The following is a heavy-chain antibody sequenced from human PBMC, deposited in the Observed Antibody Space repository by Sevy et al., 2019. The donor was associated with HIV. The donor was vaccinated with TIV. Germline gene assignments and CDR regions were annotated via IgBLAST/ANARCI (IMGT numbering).Heavy chain of an antibody. D-gene: IGHD2-8*01. CDR1: GASISSYY. Sequence: KQSQTLSLTCTVSGASISSYYWSWIRQPPGKGLEWIGHIYYSGSTNYNPSLKSRVTISVDTSKNQFSLKLSSVTAADTAVYYCARADCTNGVCYGVDYWGQGTLVTVSS. CDR2: IYYSGST. V-gene: IGHV4-59*01. CDR3: ARADCTNGVCYGVDY. J-gene: IGHJ4*02.